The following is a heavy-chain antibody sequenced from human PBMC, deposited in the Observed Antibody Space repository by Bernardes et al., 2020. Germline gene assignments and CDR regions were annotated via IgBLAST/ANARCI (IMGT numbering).Heavy chain of an antibody. CDR3: ARQTLELRTNYYYMDV. Sequence: SETLSLTCAVSGGSISSSNWWSWVRQPPGKGLEWIGEIYHSGSTNYNPSLKSRVTISVDKSKNQFSLKLSSVTAADTAVYYCARQTLELRTNYYYMDVWGKGTTVTVSS. CDR1: GGSISSSNW. J-gene: IGHJ6*03. CDR2: IYHSGST. V-gene: IGHV4-4*02. D-gene: IGHD1-7*01.